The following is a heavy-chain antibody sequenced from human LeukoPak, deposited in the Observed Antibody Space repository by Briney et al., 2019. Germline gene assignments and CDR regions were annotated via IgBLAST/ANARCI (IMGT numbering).Heavy chain of an antibody. CDR3: AREIRGGFNPGAY. Sequence: SETLSLTCTVSLDSTTSNFWSWVRQPPGKGLEWIAEIHRSGSPNYNPSLQSRVTISIDRSRNQIALELSSVTAADTAVYYCAREIRGGFNPGAYWGQGTLVTVSS. V-gene: IGHV4-4*02. CDR2: IHRSGSP. CDR1: LDSTTSNF. D-gene: IGHD1-14*01. J-gene: IGHJ4*02.